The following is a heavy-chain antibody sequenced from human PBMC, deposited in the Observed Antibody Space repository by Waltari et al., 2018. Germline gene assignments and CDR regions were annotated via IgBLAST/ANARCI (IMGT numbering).Heavy chain of an antibody. CDR1: GYSLTAPY. CDR2: INPNSGAR. Sequence: QVQLVQSGAEVKKPGASVKVSCKTSGYSLTAPYIHWVRQAPGQGLEWMGWINPNSGARRLAQKFQGRVTMTTDAPINTAYMEMNRLTSDDTAIYYCARGVNYFGSGLLFDFWGQGALVSVSS. J-gene: IGHJ4*02. CDR3: ARGVNYFGSGLLFDF. D-gene: IGHD3-10*01. V-gene: IGHV1-2*02.